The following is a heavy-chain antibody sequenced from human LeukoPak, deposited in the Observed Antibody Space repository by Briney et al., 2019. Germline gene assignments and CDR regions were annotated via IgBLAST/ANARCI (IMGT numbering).Heavy chain of an antibody. D-gene: IGHD5-18*01. CDR3: ARAGYSYGPRGFDY. CDR2: ISSSSDYI. Sequence: GGSLRLSCAASGFTFSSYSMTWVRQAPGKGLEWVSSISSSSDYIYYADSVKGRFTISRDNAKNSLYLQMNSLRADDTAVYYCARAGYSYGPRGFDYWGQGTLVTVSS. CDR1: GFTFSSYS. V-gene: IGHV3-21*06. J-gene: IGHJ4*02.